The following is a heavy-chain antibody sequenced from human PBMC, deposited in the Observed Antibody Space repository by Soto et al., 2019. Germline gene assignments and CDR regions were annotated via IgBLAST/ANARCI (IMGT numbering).Heavy chain of an antibody. V-gene: IGHV5-51*01. CDR2: IYPGDSDT. CDR1: GYSFTRYW. J-gene: IGHJ6*02. D-gene: IGHD6-13*01. Sequence: GESLKISCKGSGYSFTRYWIGWVRQMPGKGLEWMGIIYPGDSDTRYSPSFQGQVTISADKSISTAYLQWSSLEASDTAMYYCARTAATGKYYYGVDVWGQGTTVTVSS. CDR3: ARTAATGKYYYGVDV.